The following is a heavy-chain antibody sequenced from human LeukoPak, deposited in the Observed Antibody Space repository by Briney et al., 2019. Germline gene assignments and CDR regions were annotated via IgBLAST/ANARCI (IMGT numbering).Heavy chain of an antibody. CDR1: GLTFSIYA. J-gene: IGHJ6*02. CDR3: AKSLSGGRTTVTTYGMDV. Sequence: PGGSLRLSCVGSGLTFSIYAMSWVRQAPGKGLEWVSGMTGSALPSRTHYADSVKGRFTISRDNSKNTLYLQMDSLRADDTAIYYCAKSLSGGRTTVTTYGMDVWGQGTTVTVSS. V-gene: IGHV3-23*01. D-gene: IGHD4-17*01. CDR2: MTGSALPSRT.